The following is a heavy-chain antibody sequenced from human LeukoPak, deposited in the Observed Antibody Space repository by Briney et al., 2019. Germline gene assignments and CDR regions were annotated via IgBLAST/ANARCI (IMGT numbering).Heavy chain of an antibody. D-gene: IGHD1-26*01. CDR2: IRSKANSYAT. V-gene: IGHV3-73*01. CDR3: TRGESWELPQVDYYYYGMDV. J-gene: IGHJ6*02. Sequence: PGGSLRLSCAASGFTFSGSAMHWVRQASGKGLEWVGRIRSKANSYATAYAASVKGRFTISRDDSKNTAYLQMNSLKTEDTAVYYCTRGESWELPQVDYYYYGMDVWGQGTTVTVSS. CDR1: GFTFSGSA.